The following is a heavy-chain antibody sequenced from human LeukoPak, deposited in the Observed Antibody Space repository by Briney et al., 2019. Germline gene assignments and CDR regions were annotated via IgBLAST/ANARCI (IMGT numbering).Heavy chain of an antibody. J-gene: IGHJ4*02. CDR3: AKGIAATWRYLDS. Sequence: GGSLRLSCAASGFTFSSYGMHWVRQAPGKGLEWVAVMSKDGNNEYYADSVKGRFTISRDNSKNTLYLQMNSLRAEDTAVYYCAKGIAATWRYLDSWGQGTLVTVSS. CDR2: MSKDGNNE. D-gene: IGHD6-13*01. CDR1: GFTFSSYG. V-gene: IGHV3-30*18.